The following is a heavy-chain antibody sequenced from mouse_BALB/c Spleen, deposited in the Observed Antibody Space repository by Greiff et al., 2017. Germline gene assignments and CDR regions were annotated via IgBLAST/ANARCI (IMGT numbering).Heavy chain of an antibody. V-gene: IGHV2-6-7*01. J-gene: IGHJ1*01. CDR1: GFSLTGYG. CDR3: ARDNYYGSSDWYFDV. D-gene: IGHD1-1*01. Sequence: VQLVESGPGLVAPSQSLSITCTVSGFSLTGYGVNWVRQPPGKGLEWLGMIWGDGSTDYNSALKSRLSISKDNSKSQVFLKMNSLQTDDTARYYCARDNYYGSSDWYFDVWGAGTTVTVSS. CDR2: IWGDGST.